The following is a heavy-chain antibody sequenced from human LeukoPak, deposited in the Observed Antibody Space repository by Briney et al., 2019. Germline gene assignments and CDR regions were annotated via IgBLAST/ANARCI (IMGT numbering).Heavy chain of an antibody. CDR2: IIPIFGSA. J-gene: IGHJ6*04. Sequence: SVNVSCKASGGTFSSYAISWVRQAPGQGLEWMGGIIPIFGSANYAQKFQGRVTITTDESTSTAYMELSSLRSEDTAVYYCARGPTWILFVWGKGTTVTVSS. V-gene: IGHV1-69*05. CDR3: ARGPTWILFV. D-gene: IGHD3-3*01. CDR1: GGTFSSYA.